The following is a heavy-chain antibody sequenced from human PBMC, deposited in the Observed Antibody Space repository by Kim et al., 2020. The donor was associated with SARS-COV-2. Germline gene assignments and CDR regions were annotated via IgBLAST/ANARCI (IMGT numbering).Heavy chain of an antibody. V-gene: IGHV3-64D*06. CDR3: VKGDSGPSIDY. D-gene: IGHD2-21*01. Sequence: GGSLRLSCSASGFTFSSYAMHWVRQAPGKGLEYVSAISSNRGSTYYADSVKGRFTISRDNSKNTLYLQMSSLRAEDTAVYYCVKGDSGPSIDYWGQGTLVTVSS. J-gene: IGHJ4*02. CDR1: GFTFSSYA. CDR2: ISSNRGST.